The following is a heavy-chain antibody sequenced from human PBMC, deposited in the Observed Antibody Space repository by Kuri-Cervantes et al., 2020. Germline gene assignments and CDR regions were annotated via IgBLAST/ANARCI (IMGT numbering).Heavy chain of an antibody. CDR1: GGSISSGDYY. V-gene: IGHV4-30-4*01. Sequence: LRLSCTVSGGSISSGDYYWSWIRQPPGKGLEWIGYIYYSGSTYYNPSLKSRVTISVDKSKNQFSLKLSSVTAADTAVYYCARGQIAAAGPIGYWGQGTLVTVSS. J-gene: IGHJ4*02. D-gene: IGHD6-13*01. CDR3: ARGQIAAAGPIGY. CDR2: IYYSGST.